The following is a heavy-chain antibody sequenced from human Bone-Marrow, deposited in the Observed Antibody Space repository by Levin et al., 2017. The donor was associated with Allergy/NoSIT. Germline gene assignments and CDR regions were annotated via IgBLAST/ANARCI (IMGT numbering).Heavy chain of an antibody. CDR3: ARYGSGSHYLHEYYFDY. V-gene: IGHV3-30*03. Sequence: LKISCAASGFTFNNYGMHWVRQAPGKGLEWVAVISYDGSNKYYVDSVKDRFTISRDQSKNTLYLQMNSLRVEDTGVYYCARYGSGSHYLHEYYFDYWGQGTLVTVSS. CDR2: ISYDGSNK. J-gene: IGHJ4*02. CDR1: GFTFNNYG. D-gene: IGHD3-10*01.